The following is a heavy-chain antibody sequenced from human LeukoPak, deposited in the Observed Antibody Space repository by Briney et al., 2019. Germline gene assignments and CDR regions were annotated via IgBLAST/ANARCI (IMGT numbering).Heavy chain of an antibody. V-gene: IGHV1-18*01. CDR3: ARARIRYGSSWYQNDY. D-gene: IGHD6-13*01. Sequence: GASVKVSCKASGYTFTSYGISWVRQAPGQGLEWMGWISAYNGNTNYAQKLQGRVTMTTDTSTSTAYMELRSLRSDDTAVYYCARARIRYGSSWYQNDYWGQGTLVTVSS. CDR1: GYTFTSYG. CDR2: ISAYNGNT. J-gene: IGHJ4*02.